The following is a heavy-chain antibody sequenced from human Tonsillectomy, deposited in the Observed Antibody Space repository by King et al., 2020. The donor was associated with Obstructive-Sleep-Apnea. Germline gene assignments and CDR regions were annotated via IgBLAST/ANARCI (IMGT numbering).Heavy chain of an antibody. CDR1: GYTFTNYG. CDR2: ISVYTGDT. CDR3: ARDHETMLAAIGEISY. Sequence: QLVQSGAEVKKPGASVKVSCKASGYTFTNYGFTWVRQAPGQGLEWMGWISVYTGDTNYAQKFQDRVTMTTDTSTSTAYMELRRLRSDDMAIYYCARDHETMLAAIGEISYWGQGTPVTVSS. D-gene: IGHD5-24*01. V-gene: IGHV1-18*03. J-gene: IGHJ4*02.